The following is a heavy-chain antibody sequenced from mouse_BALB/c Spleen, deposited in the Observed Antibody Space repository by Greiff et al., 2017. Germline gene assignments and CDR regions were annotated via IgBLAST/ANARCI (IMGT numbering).Heavy chain of an antibody. Sequence: EVKLQESGGGLVQPGGSMKLSCVASGFTFSNYWMNWVRQSPEKGLEWVAEIRLKSNNYATHYAESVKGRFTISRDDSKSSVYLQMNNLRAEDTGIYYCTREDRYYGNSLDYWGQGTTLTVSS. J-gene: IGHJ2*01. CDR2: IRLKSNNYAT. V-gene: IGHV6-6*02. CDR1: GFTFSNYW. CDR3: TREDRYYGNSLDY. D-gene: IGHD2-1*01.